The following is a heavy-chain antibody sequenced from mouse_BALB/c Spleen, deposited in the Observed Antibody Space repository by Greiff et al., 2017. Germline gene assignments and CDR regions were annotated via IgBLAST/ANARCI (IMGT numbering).Heavy chain of an antibody. J-gene: IGHJ2*01. D-gene: IGHD4-1*01. CDR2: IYPYNGGT. Sequence: EVKLMESGPELVKPGASVKISCKASGYTFTDYNMHWVKQSHGKSLEWIGYIYPYNGGTGYNQKFKSKATLTVDNSSSTAYMELRSLTSEDSAVYYCARLLTGTDDYWGQGTTLTVSS. CDR3: ARLLTGTDDY. CDR1: GYTFTDYN. V-gene: IGHV1S29*02.